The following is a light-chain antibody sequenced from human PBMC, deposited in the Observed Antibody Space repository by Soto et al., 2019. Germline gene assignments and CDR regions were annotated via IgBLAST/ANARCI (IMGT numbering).Light chain of an antibody. Sequence: EIVVTQSPATLSVSPGDRVTLSCRASQSVSNRLAWYQQTPGQAPRLLIYGASTRATGVPARFSGYGSETEFTLTIGSLQSEDFAVYYCQQYKNWPTMYTFGRGTKLEIK. J-gene: IGKJ2*01. CDR3: QQYKNWPTMYT. V-gene: IGKV3-15*01. CDR2: GAS. CDR1: QSVSNR.